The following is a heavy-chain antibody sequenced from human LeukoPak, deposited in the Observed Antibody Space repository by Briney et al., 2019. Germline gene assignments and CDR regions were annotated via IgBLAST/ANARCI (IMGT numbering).Heavy chain of an antibody. D-gene: IGHD2-2*01. CDR3: AKIPPGYCGSSSCPFDY. J-gene: IGHJ4*02. V-gene: IGHV3-23*01. CDR1: GFTFSTYA. CDR2: LSSTGGDT. Sequence: PGGSLRLSCAASGFTFSTYAMTWVRQAPGKGLEWVSSLSSTGGDTFYADSVKGRFTVSRDNSKNTLFLQMNSLRAEDTAIYYCAKIPPGYCGSSSCPFDYWGQGTLVTVSS.